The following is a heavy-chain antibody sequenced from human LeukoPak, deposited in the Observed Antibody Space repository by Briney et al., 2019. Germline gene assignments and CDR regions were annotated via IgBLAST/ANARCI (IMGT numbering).Heavy chain of an antibody. D-gene: IGHD6-13*01. V-gene: IGHV3-30*02. CDR2: IRYDGSNK. CDR1: GFTFSSYG. Sequence: PGGSLRLSCAASGFTFSSYGMHWVRQAPGKGLEWVAFIRYDGSNKYYADSVKGRFTISRDNSKNTLYLQTNSLRAEDTAVYYCAKDNGFPAAAYPHYYYYMDVWGKGTTVTVSS. CDR3: AKDNGFPAAAYPHYYYYMDV. J-gene: IGHJ6*03.